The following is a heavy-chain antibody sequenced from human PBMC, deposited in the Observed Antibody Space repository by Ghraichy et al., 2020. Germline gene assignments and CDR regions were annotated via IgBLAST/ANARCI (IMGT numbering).Heavy chain of an antibody. J-gene: IGHJ6*02. CDR2: IFHQSST. V-gene: IGHV4-4*02. D-gene: IGHD2-8*01. Sequence: SETLSLTCAVSGGSITNSNWWSWFRQSPAKGLEWIGEIFHQSSTNYNPSLSNRVFISADNSKNQLSLRLTYVSAADTAIYYCARGDHNGGCEDVWGQGTTVTVSS. CDR3: ARGDHNGGCEDV. CDR1: GGSITNSNW.